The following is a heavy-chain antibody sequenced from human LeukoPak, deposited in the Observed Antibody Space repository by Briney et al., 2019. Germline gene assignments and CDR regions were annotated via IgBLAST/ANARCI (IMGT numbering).Heavy chain of an antibody. CDR2: ISSSGGTI. CDR3: ASSGWYVAFGDYFDY. D-gene: IGHD6-19*01. CDR1: GFTFSSYE. V-gene: IGHV3-48*03. Sequence: GGSLRLSCAASGFTFSSYEMNWVRQAPGKGLEWVSYISSSGGTIYYADSVKGRFTISRDNAKNSLYLQMNSLRAEDTAVYYCASSGWYVAFGDYFDYWGQGTLVTVSS. J-gene: IGHJ4*02.